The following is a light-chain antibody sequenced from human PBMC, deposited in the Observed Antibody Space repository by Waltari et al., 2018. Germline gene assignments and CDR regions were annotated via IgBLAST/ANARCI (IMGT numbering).Light chain of an antibody. Sequence: QSALTQPRPVSGSSGQSVPIPCSGPSSDVGVYGFISWYQHHPDKAPKLIIYDVTKRPSGVPDRFSGSKSGNTASLTISGLQADDEADYYCSSYTPTSFWVFGGGTKLTVL. CDR2: DVT. CDR1: SSDVGVYGF. V-gene: IGLV2-11*01. CDR3: SSYTPTSFWV. J-gene: IGLJ3*02.